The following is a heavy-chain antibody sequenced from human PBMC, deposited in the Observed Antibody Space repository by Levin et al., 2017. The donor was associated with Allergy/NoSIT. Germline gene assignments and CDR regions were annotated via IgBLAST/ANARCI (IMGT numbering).Heavy chain of an antibody. Sequence: RPSETLSLTCTVSGGSITSAIYYWGWIRQPPEKGLEWIGSFYSSGGTYYNPSLKSRFTISVDTSKNQFSLKLTSVTAADTAVYYCARHPIVDGLPQEYYGMDVWGQGTTVTVSS. CDR1: GGSITSAIYY. J-gene: IGHJ6*02. D-gene: IGHD6-19*01. CDR2: FYSSGGT. CDR3: ARHPIVDGLPQEYYGMDV. V-gene: IGHV4-39*01.